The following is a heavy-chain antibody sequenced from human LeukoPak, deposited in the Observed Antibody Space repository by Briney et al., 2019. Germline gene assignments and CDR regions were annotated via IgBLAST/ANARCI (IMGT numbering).Heavy chain of an antibody. V-gene: IGHV3-23*01. D-gene: IGHD6-19*01. CDR3: AKFGNSYSGIAVAGLNFDY. CDR1: GFTFSSCA. CDR2: ISGSGGST. Sequence: GGSLRLSCAASGFTFSSCAMSWVRQAPGKGLEWVSAISGSGGSTYYADSVKGRFTISRDNSKNTLYLQMNSLRAEDTAVYYCAKFGNSYSGIAVAGLNFDYWGQGTLVTVSS. J-gene: IGHJ4*02.